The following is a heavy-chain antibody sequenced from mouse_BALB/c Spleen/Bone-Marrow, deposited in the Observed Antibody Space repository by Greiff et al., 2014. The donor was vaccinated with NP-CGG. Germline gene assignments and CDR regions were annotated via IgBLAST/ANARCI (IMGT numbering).Heavy chain of an antibody. D-gene: IGHD1-1*01. CDR3: APYYYGRWFAN. V-gene: IGHV14-3*02. Sequence: EVQLQQSGMALFNRKTSVKLSCTASGFNIKDTYMPRVKQRPEQGLEWIGRIDPANGNFQYDPQFQGKATIPAGTSSNTAYLQLSSLTSEDTAVYYCAPYYYGRWFANWGQGTLVTVSA. J-gene: IGHJ3*01. CDR1: GFNIKDTY. CDR2: IDPANGNF.